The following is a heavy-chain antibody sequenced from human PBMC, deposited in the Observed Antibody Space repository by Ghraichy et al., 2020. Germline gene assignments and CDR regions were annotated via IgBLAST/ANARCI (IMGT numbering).Heavy chain of an antibody. D-gene: IGHD4-17*01. CDR3: AHFRGDYAGLYWYFDL. J-gene: IGHJ2*01. Sequence: SGPTLVKPTQTLTLTCTFSGFSLSTSGVGVGWIRQPPGKALGWLALIYWDDDKRYSPSLKSRLTITKDTSKNQVVLTMTNMDPVDTATYYCAHFRGDYAGLYWYFDLWGRGTLVTVSS. V-gene: IGHV2-5*02. CDR2: IYWDDDK. CDR1: GFSLSTSGVG.